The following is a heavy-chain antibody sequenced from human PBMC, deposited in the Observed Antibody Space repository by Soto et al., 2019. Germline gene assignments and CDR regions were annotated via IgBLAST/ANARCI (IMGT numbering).Heavy chain of an antibody. CDR3: ARVVAVAGDSAIQH. Sequence: GGSLRLSCAASGFTFSSYAMHWVRQAPGKGLEWVTVISNDGSNKYYADSVKGRFTISRDNSKNALYLQMNSLRAEDTAVYYCARVVAVAGDSAIQHWGQGTLVTVSS. CDR1: GFTFSSYA. V-gene: IGHV3-30-3*01. D-gene: IGHD6-19*01. CDR2: ISNDGSNK. J-gene: IGHJ1*01.